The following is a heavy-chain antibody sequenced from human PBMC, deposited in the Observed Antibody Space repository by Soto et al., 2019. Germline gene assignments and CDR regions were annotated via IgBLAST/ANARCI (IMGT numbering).Heavy chain of an antibody. V-gene: IGHV3-21*01. Sequence: GGSLRLSCAASGFTFSSHSMNWVRQAPGKGLEWVSSISISSTYIYYADSLKGRFTISRDDAKNSLYLQMNGLRAEDTAVYYCARARYSSSWSHYYYGMDVWGQGTTVTVSS. D-gene: IGHD6-13*01. CDR2: ISISSTYI. CDR3: ARARYSSSWSHYYYGMDV. CDR1: GFTFSSHS. J-gene: IGHJ6*02.